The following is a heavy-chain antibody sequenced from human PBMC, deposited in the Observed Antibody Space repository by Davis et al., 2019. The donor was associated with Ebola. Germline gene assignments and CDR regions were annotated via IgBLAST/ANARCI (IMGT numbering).Heavy chain of an antibody. D-gene: IGHD6-19*01. V-gene: IGHV6-1*01. CDR3: ARHSGWYGTSFDY. CDR1: GDSVSRNSAT. Sequence: HSQTLSLTCAISGDSVSRNSATWNWIRQSPSRGLEWLGRTYYRSEWYNDYAVSVKSRITINPDTSKNQFSVQLNSVTPEDTAVYYCARHSGWYGTSFDYWGQGTLVTVSS. CDR2: TYYRSEWYN. J-gene: IGHJ4*02.